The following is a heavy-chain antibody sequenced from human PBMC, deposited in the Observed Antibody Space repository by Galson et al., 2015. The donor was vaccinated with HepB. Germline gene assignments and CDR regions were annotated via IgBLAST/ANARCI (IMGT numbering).Heavy chain of an antibody. Sequence: SLRLSCAASGFTVSSNYMSWVRQAPGKGLEWVSVIYSGGGTYYAGSVKGRFTISRDNSKNTLYLQMNSLRAEDTAVYYCASLYSGSYREQYGMDVWGQGTTVTVSS. CDR1: GFTVSSNY. V-gene: IGHV3-66*02. J-gene: IGHJ6*02. D-gene: IGHD1-26*01. CDR2: IYSGGGT. CDR3: ASLYSGSYREQYGMDV.